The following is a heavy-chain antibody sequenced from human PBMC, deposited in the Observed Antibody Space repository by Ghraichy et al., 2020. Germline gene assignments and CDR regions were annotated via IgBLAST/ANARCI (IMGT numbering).Heavy chain of an antibody. J-gene: IGHJ4*02. Sequence: GGSLRLSCAASGFTFSSYAMHWVRQAPGKGLEWVAVISYDGSNKYYADSVKGRFTISRDNSKNTLYLQMNSLRAEDTAVYYCARAPGIADPRFGFWGQGTLVTVSS. CDR1: GFTFSSYA. CDR3: ARAPGIADPRFGF. D-gene: IGHD6-13*01. V-gene: IGHV3-30*04. CDR2: ISYDGSNK.